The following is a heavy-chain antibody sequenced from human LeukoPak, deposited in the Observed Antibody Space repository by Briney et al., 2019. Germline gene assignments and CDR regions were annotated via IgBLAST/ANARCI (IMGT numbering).Heavy chain of an antibody. V-gene: IGHV3-11*06. Sequence: PGGSLRLSCAASGFTFSDHYMSWIRQAPGKGLEWVSYITTGSRNYTNHADSVKGRFTISRDNAKNSLYLQMNSLRAEDTGVYYCARGREVLDYWGQGTLVTVSS. CDR3: ARGREVLDY. D-gene: IGHD1-26*01. J-gene: IGHJ4*02. CDR2: ITTGSRNYT. CDR1: GFTFSDHY.